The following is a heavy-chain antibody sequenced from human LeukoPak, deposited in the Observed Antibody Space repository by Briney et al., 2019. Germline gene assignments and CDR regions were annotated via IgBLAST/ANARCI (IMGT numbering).Heavy chain of an antibody. D-gene: IGHD4-17*01. CDR3: ARAKTVTTSRFDY. V-gene: IGHV3-30*04. CDR2: ISYDGSNK. J-gene: IGHJ4*02. Sequence: PGRSLRLSCAAFGFTFSSYAMHWVRQAPGKGLEWVAVISYDGSNKYYADSVKGRFTISRDNSKNTLYLQMNSLRAEDTAVYYCARAKTVTTSRFDYWGQGTLVTVSS. CDR1: GFTFSSYA.